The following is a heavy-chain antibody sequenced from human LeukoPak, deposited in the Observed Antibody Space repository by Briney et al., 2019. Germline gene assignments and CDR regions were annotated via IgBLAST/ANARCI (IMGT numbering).Heavy chain of an antibody. CDR3: AKAAGDLPDDY. D-gene: IGHD3-10*01. CDR2: ITTSDGNT. J-gene: IGHJ4*02. V-gene: IGHV3-23*01. Sequence: PGGSLRLSCAASGFTFSSYTMSWVRQAPGKGLEWVSTITTSDGNTYYADSVKGRFTVSRDNSKNTLFLQMNSLRAEDTAVYYCAKAAGDLPDDYWGQGTLVTVSS. CDR1: GFTFSSYT.